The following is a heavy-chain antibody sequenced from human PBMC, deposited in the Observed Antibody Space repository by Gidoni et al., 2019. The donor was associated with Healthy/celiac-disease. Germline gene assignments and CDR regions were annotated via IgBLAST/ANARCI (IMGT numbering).Heavy chain of an antibody. CDR2: INPNSGGT. Sequence: QVHLVQSGAEVTKPGASVKVSCNASGYTFTGYYMHWVRQAPGQRLEWMGRINPNSGGTNDAQKCQGRVTMNRDTSISTAYMELSRLRSDDTAVYYCARYCSGGSCYSGAFDIWGKGTMVTVSS. D-gene: IGHD2-15*01. V-gene: IGHV1-2*06. CDR1: GYTFTGYY. CDR3: ARYCSGGSCYSGAFDI. J-gene: IGHJ3*02.